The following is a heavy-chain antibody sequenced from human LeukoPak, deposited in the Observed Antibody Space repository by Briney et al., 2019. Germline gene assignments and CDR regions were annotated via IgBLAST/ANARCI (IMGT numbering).Heavy chain of an antibody. J-gene: IGHJ4*02. CDR2: IKQDGSEK. CDR3: ARDVGYDSSGYYPYYFDY. V-gene: IGHV3-7*05. D-gene: IGHD3-22*01. Sequence: GGSLRLSCAASGFTFSSYWMTWVRQAPGKGLEWVANIKQDGSEKYYVDSVQGRFTISRDNAKNSLYLQMNSLRAEDTAVYYCARDVGYDSSGYYPYYFDYWGQGTLATVSS. CDR1: GFTFSSYW.